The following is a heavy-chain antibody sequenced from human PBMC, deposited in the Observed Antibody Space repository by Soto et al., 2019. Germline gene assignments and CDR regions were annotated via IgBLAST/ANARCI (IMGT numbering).Heavy chain of an antibody. D-gene: IGHD6-6*01. J-gene: IGHJ4*02. CDR3: ARGSVRPEPGIYSSSSGVEGY. V-gene: IGHV3-30-3*01. Sequence: GGSLRLSCAASGFTFSSYAMHWVRQAPGKGLEWVAVISYDGSNKYYADSVKGRFTISRDNSKNTLYLQMNSLRAEDTAVYYCARGSVRPEPGIYSSSSGVEGYWGQGTLVTVSS. CDR1: GFTFSSYA. CDR2: ISYDGSNK.